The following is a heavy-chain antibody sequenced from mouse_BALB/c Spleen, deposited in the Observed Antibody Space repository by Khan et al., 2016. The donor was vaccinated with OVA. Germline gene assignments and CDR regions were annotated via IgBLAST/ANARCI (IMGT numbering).Heavy chain of an antibody. V-gene: IGHV3-8*02. J-gene: IGHJ3*01. CDR1: GDSITSGY. D-gene: IGHD2-12*01. CDR2: IIYSGYT. Sequence: EVQLQESGPSLVKPSQTLSLTCSVTGDSITSGYWNWIRQFPENKLEYMGYIIYSGYTYYNPSLQSRISITRHTSKNQYYLQLNSVTDKDTATYYWARSTYRYAFVYWGQGTLVTVAA. CDR3: ARSTYRYAFVY.